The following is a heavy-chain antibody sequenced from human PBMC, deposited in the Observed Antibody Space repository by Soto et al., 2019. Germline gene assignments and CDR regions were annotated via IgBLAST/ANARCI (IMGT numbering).Heavy chain of an antibody. J-gene: IGHJ6*02. CDR2: ISYDGSNK. V-gene: IGHV3-30*18. CDR3: AKDGAYDMTYYYYYYGMDV. Sequence: GGSLRLSCAASGFTFSSYGMHWVRQAPGKGLEWVAVISYDGSNKYYADSVKGRFTISRDNSKNTLYLQMNSLRAEDTAVYYCAKDGAYDMTYYYYYYGMDVWGQGTTVPVSS. CDR1: GFTFSSYG. D-gene: IGHD3-9*01.